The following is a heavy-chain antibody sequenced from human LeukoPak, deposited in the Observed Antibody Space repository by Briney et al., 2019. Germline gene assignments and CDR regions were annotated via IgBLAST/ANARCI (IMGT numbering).Heavy chain of an antibody. D-gene: IGHD2-21*01. V-gene: IGHV3-74*01. CDR3: ARDLYSFDF. Sequence: SGGSLRLSCAASGFTFSSYWMHWVRQAPGKGLVWVSRINIDGSSTIYADSVKGRFTISRDNAKNTLYLQMKGLRVEDTAVYYCARDLYSFDFWGQGTLVTVSS. J-gene: IGHJ4*02. CDR2: INIDGSST. CDR1: GFTFSSYW.